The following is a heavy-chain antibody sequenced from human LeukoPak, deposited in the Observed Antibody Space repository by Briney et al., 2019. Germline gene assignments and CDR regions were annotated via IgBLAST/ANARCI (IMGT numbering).Heavy chain of an antibody. J-gene: IGHJ4*02. CDR3: ARWRGLQSEFDC. V-gene: IGHV3-7*01. D-gene: IGHD5-24*01. Sequence: GGSLRLSCAASGFTFSSHSMGWVRQAPGKGLECVATIGLDGAQKDFVDSVKGRFTLSRDNAKNSLFLEMNRLRVEDTAVYYCARWRGLQSEFDCWGQGTLVTVCS. CDR2: IGLDGAQK. CDR1: GFTFSSHS.